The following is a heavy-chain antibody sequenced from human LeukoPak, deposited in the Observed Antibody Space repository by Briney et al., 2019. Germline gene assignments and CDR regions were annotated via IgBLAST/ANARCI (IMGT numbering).Heavy chain of an antibody. Sequence: PGGSLRLSCAASGFTFSSYSMNWVRQAPGKGLEWVSSISSSSSYIYYADSVKGRFTISRDNAKNSLYLQMNSLRVEDTAVYYCARDRGYSSGYPDFDYWGQGTLVTVSS. CDR3: ARDRGYSSGYPDFDY. V-gene: IGHV3-21*01. CDR2: ISSSSSYI. J-gene: IGHJ4*02. CDR1: GFTFSSYS. D-gene: IGHD3-22*01.